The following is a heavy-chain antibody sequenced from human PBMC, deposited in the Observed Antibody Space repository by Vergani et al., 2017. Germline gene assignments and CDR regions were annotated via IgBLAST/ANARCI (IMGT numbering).Heavy chain of an antibody. CDR2: ISGSGGST. CDR3: ARGGYYYYYYGMDV. Sequence: EVQLLESGGGLVQPGGSLRLSCAASGFTFSSYAMSWVRQAPGKGLEWVSAISGSGGSTYYADSVKGRFTISRDNSKNTLYLQMNSLRAEDTAVYYCARGGYYYYYYGMDVWGQGTTVTVSS. V-gene: IGHV3-23*01. D-gene: IGHD2-15*01. CDR1: GFTFSSYA. J-gene: IGHJ6*02.